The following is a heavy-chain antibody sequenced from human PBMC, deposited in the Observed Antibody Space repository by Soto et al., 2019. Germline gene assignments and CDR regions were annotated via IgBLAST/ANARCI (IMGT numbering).Heavy chain of an antibody. D-gene: IGHD3-22*01. V-gene: IGHV1-8*01. CDR3: ARVPGYDSSGYVDY. J-gene: IGHJ4*01. CDR1: GYTFTSYD. CDR2: MNPNSGNT. Sequence: ASVKVSCKASGYTFTSYDINWVRQATGQGLEWMGWMNPNSGNTGYAQKFQGRVTMTRNTSISTAYMELSSLRSEDTAVYYCARVPGYDSSGYVDYWGQEPWSPSPQ.